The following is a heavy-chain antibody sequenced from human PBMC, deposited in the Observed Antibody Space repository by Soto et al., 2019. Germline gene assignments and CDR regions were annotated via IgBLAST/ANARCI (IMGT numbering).Heavy chain of an antibody. CDR1: GYTFTSYG. Sequence: ASVKVSCKASGYTFTSYGISWVRQAPGQGLEWMGWISAYNGNKKYAQKVQGRVTMTTDTSSSTAYMELRSLRSDDTAVYYCAREPNYIDYWGQGTLVTVSS. J-gene: IGHJ4*02. CDR3: AREPNYIDY. V-gene: IGHV1-18*01. CDR2: ISAYNGNK.